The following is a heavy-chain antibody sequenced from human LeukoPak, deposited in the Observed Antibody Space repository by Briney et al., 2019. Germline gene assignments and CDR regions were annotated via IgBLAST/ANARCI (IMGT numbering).Heavy chain of an antibody. CDR2: IIPILGIA. J-gene: IGHJ4*02. CDR1: GGTFSSYT. Sequence: GASVKVSCKASGGTFSSYTISWVRQAPGQGLEWMGRIIPILGIANYAQKFQGRVTITADKSTSTAYMELSSLGSEDTAVYYCAKTHSPYCGGDCPFDYWGQGTLVTVSS. CDR3: AKTHSPYCGGDCPFDY. D-gene: IGHD2-21*02. V-gene: IGHV1-69*02.